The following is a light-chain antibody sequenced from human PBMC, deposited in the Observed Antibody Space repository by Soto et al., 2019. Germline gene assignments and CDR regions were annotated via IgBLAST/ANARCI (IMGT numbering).Light chain of an antibody. V-gene: IGKV3-11*01. Sequence: EIGWTQSPATLSLSPGERATLSCRASQSVSSYLAWYQQKPGQAPRLLIYDASNRATGIPARFSGSGSGTDFTLTISSLEPEDFAVYYCQQRSNWPRTFGQGTNVDI. CDR2: DAS. CDR1: QSVSSY. J-gene: IGKJ1*01. CDR3: QQRSNWPRT.